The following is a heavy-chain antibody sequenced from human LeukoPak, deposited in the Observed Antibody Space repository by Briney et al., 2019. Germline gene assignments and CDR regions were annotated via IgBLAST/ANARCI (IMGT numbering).Heavy chain of an antibody. D-gene: IGHD2-2*01. CDR2: IWYDGSNK. Sequence: GGSLRLSCAASGFTFSSYSMNWVRQAPGKGLEWVAVIWYDGSNKYYADSVKGRFTISRDNSKNTPYLQMNSLRADDTAVYYCASRSPASDYWGRGTLVTVSS. CDR3: ASRSPASDY. V-gene: IGHV3-33*08. CDR1: GFTFSSYS. J-gene: IGHJ4*02.